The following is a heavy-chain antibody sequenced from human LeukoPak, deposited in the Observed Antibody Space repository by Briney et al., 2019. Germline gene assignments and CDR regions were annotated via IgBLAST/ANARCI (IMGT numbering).Heavy chain of an antibody. Sequence: SETLSLTCTGPGGSISSYYWSWIRQPPGKGLAWIGYIYCSGSTNYNPSLKSRVTISVDTSKNQFSLKLSSVTAADTAVYYCVREGSSGWYPGGFDPWGQGTLVTVSS. CDR2: IYCSGST. D-gene: IGHD6-19*01. CDR1: GGSISSYY. CDR3: VREGSSGWYPGGFDP. V-gene: IGHV4-59*01. J-gene: IGHJ5*02.